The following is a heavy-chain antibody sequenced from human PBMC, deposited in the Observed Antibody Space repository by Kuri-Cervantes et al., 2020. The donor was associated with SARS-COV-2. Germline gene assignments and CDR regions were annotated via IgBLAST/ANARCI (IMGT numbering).Heavy chain of an antibody. CDR2: ISSSSRTI. V-gene: IGHV3-48*01. CDR3: ARDLLWSGYFSGSSNYYMDV. J-gene: IGHJ6*03. Sequence: GESLKISCAASGFTFSSYGMNWVRQAPGKGLEWVLYISSSSRTIYYAGSVKGRFTISRDNAEKSLYLQMNSLRVEDTAVYYCARDLLWSGYFSGSSNYYMDVWGKGTTVTVSS. D-gene: IGHD3-3*01. CDR1: GFTFSSYG.